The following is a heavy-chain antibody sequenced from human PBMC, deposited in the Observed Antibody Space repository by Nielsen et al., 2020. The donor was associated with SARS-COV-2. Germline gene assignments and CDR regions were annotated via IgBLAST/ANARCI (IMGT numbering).Heavy chain of an antibody. V-gene: IGHV3-7*03. CDR1: GFTFSSYS. D-gene: IGHD3-3*01. CDR3: ARDAPYYDFWSGYSHPWFDP. CDR2: IKQDGSEK. Sequence: GESLKISCAASGFTFSSYSMSWVRQAPGKGLEWVANIKQDGSEKYYVDSVKGRFTISRDNAKNSLYLQMNSLRAEDTAVYYCARDAPYYDFWSGYSHPWFDPWGQGTLVTVSS. J-gene: IGHJ5*02.